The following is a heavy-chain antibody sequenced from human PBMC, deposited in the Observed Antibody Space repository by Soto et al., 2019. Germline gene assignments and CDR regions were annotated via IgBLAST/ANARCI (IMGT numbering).Heavy chain of an antibody. Sequence: PGGSWRLSLAASGFTSSSYSRNWSRQAQGKGLEWVSSISSSSSYIYYADSVKGRFTISRDNAKNSLYLQMNSLRAEDTAVYYCARDRGYSGYDRLPKFDYWGQGTLVTVSS. CDR3: ARDRGYSGYDRLPKFDY. CDR1: GFTSSSYS. D-gene: IGHD5-12*01. V-gene: IGHV3-21*01. CDR2: ISSSSSYI. J-gene: IGHJ4*02.